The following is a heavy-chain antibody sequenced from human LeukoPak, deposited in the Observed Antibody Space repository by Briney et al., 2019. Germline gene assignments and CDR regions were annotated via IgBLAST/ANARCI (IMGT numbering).Heavy chain of an antibody. CDR1: GFTFSSYA. Sequence: QSGGSLRLSCAASGFTFSSYAMSWVRQAPGKGLEWVSAISGSGGSTYYADSVKGRFTISRDNSKNTLYLQMNSLRAEDTAVYYCAKDVKLAPNYYGSGSYFSSYFDYWGQGTLVTVSS. V-gene: IGHV3-23*01. CDR3: AKDVKLAPNYYGSGSYFSSYFDY. D-gene: IGHD3-10*01. CDR2: ISGSGGST. J-gene: IGHJ4*02.